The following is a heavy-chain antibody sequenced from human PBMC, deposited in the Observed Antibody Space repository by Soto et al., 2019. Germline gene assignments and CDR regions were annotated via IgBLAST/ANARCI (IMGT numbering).Heavy chain of an antibody. CDR1: GFTFSSYA. D-gene: IGHD3-10*01. CDR3: AKVGLLLWFGEPIFYFAY. J-gene: IGHJ4*02. Sequence: EVQLLESGGGLVQPGGSLRLSCAASGFTFSSYAMSWVRQAPGKGLEWVSAISGSGGSTYYADSVKGRFTISRDNSKNTLYVQMNSMRAEDTAVYYCAKVGLLLWFGEPIFYFAYWGQGTLVTVSS. V-gene: IGHV3-23*01. CDR2: ISGSGGST.